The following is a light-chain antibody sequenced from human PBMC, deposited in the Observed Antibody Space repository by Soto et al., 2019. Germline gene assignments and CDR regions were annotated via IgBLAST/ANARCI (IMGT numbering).Light chain of an antibody. CDR3: QQFET. CDR1: QTVGSSF. Sequence: PGERATLSCRASQTVGSSFLAWYQQKRGQAPRLLIYGASNRATGIPDRFSGSGSGADFTLTINRLEPEDFAVYYCQQFETFGGGTRLEIK. V-gene: IGKV3-20*01. J-gene: IGKJ5*01. CDR2: GAS.